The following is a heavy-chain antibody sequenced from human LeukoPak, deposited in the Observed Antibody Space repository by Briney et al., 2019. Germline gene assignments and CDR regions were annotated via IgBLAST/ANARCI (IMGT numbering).Heavy chain of an antibody. Sequence: SVKVSCKASGGTFSSYAISWVRQAPGQGLEWMGRIIPILGIANYAQKFQGRATITADKSTSTAYMELSSLRSEDTAVYYCARDITLAGVYYYYGMDVWGQGTTVTVSS. CDR2: IIPILGIA. J-gene: IGHJ6*02. CDR3: ARDITLAGVYYYYGMDV. CDR1: GGTFSSYA. V-gene: IGHV1-69*04. D-gene: IGHD1-20*01.